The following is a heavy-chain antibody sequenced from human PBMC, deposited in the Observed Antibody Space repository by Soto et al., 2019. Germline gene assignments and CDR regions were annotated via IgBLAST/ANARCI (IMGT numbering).Heavy chain of an antibody. J-gene: IGHJ4*02. Sequence: SETLSLTCAVYGGSFSGYYWSWIRQPPGKGLEWIGHSYYSGTTNFNPSLKSRVTISVDTSKNQFSLKLTSVTAADTAVYYCARDKITGLFDYWGQGTLVTVSS. CDR3: ARDKITGLFDY. CDR2: SYYSGTT. D-gene: IGHD2-8*02. CDR1: GGSFSGYY. V-gene: IGHV4-59*12.